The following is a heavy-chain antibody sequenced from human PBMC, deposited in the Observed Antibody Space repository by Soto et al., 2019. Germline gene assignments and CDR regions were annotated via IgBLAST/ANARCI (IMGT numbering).Heavy chain of an antibody. D-gene: IGHD1-26*01. V-gene: IGHV1-58*01. CDR2: IVVGSGNT. J-gene: IGHJ6*02. Sequence: ASVKVSCKASGFTFTSSAVQWVRQARGQRLEWIGWIVVGSGNTNYAQKFQERVTITRDMSTSTAYMELSSLRSEDTAVYYCAAPRLYSGSYRRYYYYGMDVWAKGPRSPSP. CDR3: AAPRLYSGSYRRYYYYGMDV. CDR1: GFTFTSSA.